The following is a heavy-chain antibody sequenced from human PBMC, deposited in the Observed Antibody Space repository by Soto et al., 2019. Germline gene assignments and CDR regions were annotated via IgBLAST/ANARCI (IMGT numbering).Heavy chain of an antibody. CDR1: GGSISSGNFY. J-gene: IGHJ4*02. Sequence: QMHLLESGPGLVRPSETLSLTCTVSGGSISSGNFYWGWVRQAPGKGLEWIGNIFYNVDTYYNPSLKSRVTISVDTSGNRFSLELTSVTAADTALYFCGRAPVYDAPHYFDYWGQGSRVTVS. V-gene: IGHV4-39*02. D-gene: IGHD1-20*01. CDR2: IFYNVDT. CDR3: GRAPVYDAPHYFDY.